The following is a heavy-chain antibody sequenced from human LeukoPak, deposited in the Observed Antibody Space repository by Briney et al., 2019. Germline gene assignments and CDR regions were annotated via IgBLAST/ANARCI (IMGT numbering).Heavy chain of an antibody. V-gene: IGHV1-46*01. CDR2: INPRGGST. CDR1: GYTFTSHF. CDR3: ARGGVRGAAFDY. Sequence: ASVKVSCKASGYTFTSHFMHWVRQAPGQGLEWMGIINPRGGSTSYTQKFQGRVTMTTETSTSTAYMELRSLRSDDTAVYYCARGGVRGAAFDYWGQGTLVTVSS. D-gene: IGHD3-10*01. J-gene: IGHJ4*02.